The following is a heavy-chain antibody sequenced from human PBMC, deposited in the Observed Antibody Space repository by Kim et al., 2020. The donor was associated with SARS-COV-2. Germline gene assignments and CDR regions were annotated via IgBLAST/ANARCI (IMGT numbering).Heavy chain of an antibody. CDR2: ISYDGSNK. CDR3: AKDRVWFGELLTPGGMDV. D-gene: IGHD3-10*01. Sequence: GGSLRLSCAASGFTFSSYGMPWVRQAPGKGLEWVAVISYDGSNKYYADSVKGRFTISRDNSKNTLYLQRNSLRAEDTAVYYCAKDRVWFGELLTPGGMDVWGQGTTVTVSS. V-gene: IGHV3-30*18. J-gene: IGHJ6*02. CDR1: GFTFSSYG.